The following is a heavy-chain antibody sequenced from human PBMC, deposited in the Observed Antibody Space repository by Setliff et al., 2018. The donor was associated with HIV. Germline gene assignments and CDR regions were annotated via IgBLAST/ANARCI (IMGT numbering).Heavy chain of an antibody. J-gene: IGHJ4*02. V-gene: IGHV3-30*02. D-gene: IGHD3-10*01. CDR3: AKEFEDLSGAY. Sequence: GSLRLSCAASGFTFSRYGMHWVRQAPGKGLEWVAIIWFDGIKKYYADSVKGRFTISRDNSKNTLYLQMNSLRAEDTATYYCAKEFEDLSGAYWGQGTLVTVSS. CDR1: GFTFSRYG. CDR2: IWFDGIKK.